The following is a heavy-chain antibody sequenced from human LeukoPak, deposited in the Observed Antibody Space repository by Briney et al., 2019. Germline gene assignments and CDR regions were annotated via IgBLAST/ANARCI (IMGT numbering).Heavy chain of an antibody. J-gene: IGHJ5*02. V-gene: IGHV1-69*13. CDR1: GGTFSSYA. D-gene: IGHD5-18*01. CDR2: IIPIFGTA. Sequence: ASVKVSCQASGGTFSSYAISWVRQAPGQGLAWMGGIIPIFGTANYAQKFQGRVTITADESTSTAYMELSRLRSEDTAVYYCPRDLGGYSYGYWFDPWGQGTLVTVSS. CDR3: PRDLGGYSYGYWFDP.